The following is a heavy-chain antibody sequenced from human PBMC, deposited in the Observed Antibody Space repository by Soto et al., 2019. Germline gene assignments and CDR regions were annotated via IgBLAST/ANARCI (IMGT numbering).Heavy chain of an antibody. Sequence: QVQLQESGPGLVKPSETLSLTCTVSGGSISSYYWSWIRQPPGKGLEWIGYIYYIGSTNYNPSLKIRGTISVDTSKNQFSLKLSSVTAADTAVYYCAREGLTGTIGLYYYYGMDVWGQGTTVTVSS. V-gene: IGHV4-59*01. CDR2: IYYIGST. CDR3: AREGLTGTIGLYYYYGMDV. D-gene: IGHD1-7*01. J-gene: IGHJ6*02. CDR1: GGSISSYY.